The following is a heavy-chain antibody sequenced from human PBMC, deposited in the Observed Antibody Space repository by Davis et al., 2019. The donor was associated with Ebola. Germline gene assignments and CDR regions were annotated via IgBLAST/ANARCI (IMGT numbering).Heavy chain of an antibody. CDR2: TNTNTGNP. Sequence: SYASAYTISSNAMNRWRQPAGQGLVWMGWTNTNTGNPTYAQVFTGRFFFSLDTSVSTAYLQISSLKAEDTAVYYCAKGISGVAGAEIAYWGQGTLVTVSS. CDR3: AKGISGVAGAEIAY. CDR1: AYTISSNA. J-gene: IGHJ4*02. V-gene: IGHV7-4-1*02. D-gene: IGHD6-19*01.